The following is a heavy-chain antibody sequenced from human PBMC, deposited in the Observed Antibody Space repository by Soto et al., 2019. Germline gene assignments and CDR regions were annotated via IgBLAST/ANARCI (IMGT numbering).Heavy chain of an antibody. CDR1: GLSVSDNY. J-gene: IGHJ4*01. Sequence: GGSLRLSCGASGLSVSDNYMGWVRQAPGRGLEWVSVMYAGGDTHYADSVKGRFTISRDKSENTLYLQMNSLRDEDTGVYFCVSRIPSWVFDYWGLGTRVTSPQ. CDR3: VSRIPSWVFDY. V-gene: IGHV3-53*01. D-gene: IGHD2-21*01. CDR2: MYAGGDT.